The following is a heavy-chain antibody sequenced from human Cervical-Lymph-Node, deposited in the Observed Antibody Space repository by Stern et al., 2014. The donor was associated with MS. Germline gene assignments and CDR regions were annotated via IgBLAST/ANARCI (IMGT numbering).Heavy chain of an antibody. Sequence: MQLVQSGPEVKRPGESLKISCQASGYTFTSYWIGWVRQMPGKGLECIAIIFPGGSDIRYSPSFQGQVTISADKSSSTAYLQGNNLKASDTAIYYCARQRYFDYWGQGTLVTVSS. V-gene: IGHV5-51*01. J-gene: IGHJ4*02. CDR2: IFPGGSDI. CDR3: ARQRYFDY. CDR1: GYTFTSYW.